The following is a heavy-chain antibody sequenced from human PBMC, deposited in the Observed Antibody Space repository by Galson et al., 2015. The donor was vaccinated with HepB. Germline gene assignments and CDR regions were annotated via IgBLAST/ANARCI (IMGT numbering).Heavy chain of an antibody. CDR3: ARDKVLWFGELLGNYGMDV. Sequence: SLRLSCAASGFTFSSYEMNWVRQAPGKGLEWVSYISSSGSTIYYADSVKGRFTISRDNAKNSLYLQMNSLRAEDTAVYYCARDKVLWFGELLGNYGMDVWGQGTTVTVSS. CDR1: GFTFSSYE. V-gene: IGHV3-48*03. D-gene: IGHD3-10*01. CDR2: ISSSGSTI. J-gene: IGHJ6*02.